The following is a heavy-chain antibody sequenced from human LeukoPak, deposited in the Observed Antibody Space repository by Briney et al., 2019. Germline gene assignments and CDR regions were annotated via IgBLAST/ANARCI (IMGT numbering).Heavy chain of an antibody. CDR2: INPNSGGT. V-gene: IGHV1-2*02. CDR3: ARDLIGGGDSDGGDY. Sequence: ASVKVSCKASGYTFTGYYIHWVRQAPGQGLEWMGWINPNSGGTNYAQKFQGRVTMTRDTPISTAYMELSRLRSDDTAVYYCARDLIGGGDSDGGDYWGQGTLVTVSS. CDR1: GYTFTGYY. D-gene: IGHD2-21*01. J-gene: IGHJ4*02.